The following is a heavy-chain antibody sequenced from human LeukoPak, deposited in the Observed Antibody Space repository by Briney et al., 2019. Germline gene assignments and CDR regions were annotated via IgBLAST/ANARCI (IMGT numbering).Heavy chain of an antibody. Sequence: SETLSLTCTVSGVSISSYYWTWIRQPAGKGLEWLGLMFSSGSTNYNPSLKSRVTMSVDTSKNQFSLNLSSATAADTAVYYCARKNSNNWFFDYWGQGTLVTVSS. V-gene: IGHV4-4*07. CDR1: GVSISSYY. J-gene: IGHJ4*02. CDR2: MFSSGST. CDR3: ARKNSNNWFFDY. D-gene: IGHD1-20*01.